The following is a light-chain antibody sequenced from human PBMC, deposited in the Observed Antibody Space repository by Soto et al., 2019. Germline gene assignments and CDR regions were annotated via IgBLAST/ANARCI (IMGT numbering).Light chain of an antibody. CDR1: QSVSSN. CDR3: QQFPWA. Sequence: EIVMTQSPATLSVSPGERATLSCRASQSVSSNLAWYQQKPGQAPRPLIYGASTRATGIPARFSGSGSGTEFTLTISSLQSEDFAVYYCQQFPWAFGQGTKVEIK. J-gene: IGKJ1*01. V-gene: IGKV3-15*01. CDR2: GAS.